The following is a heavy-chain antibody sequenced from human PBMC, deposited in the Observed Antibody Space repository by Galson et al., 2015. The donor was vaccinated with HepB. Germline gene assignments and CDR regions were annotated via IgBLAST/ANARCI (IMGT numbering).Heavy chain of an antibody. J-gene: IGHJ3*02. CDR1: GGSISSSSYY. Sequence: QVQLQESGPGLVKPSETLSLTCTVSGGSISSSSYYWGWIRQPPGKGLEWIGSIYYSGSTYYNPSLKSRVTMSGDTPKNHFYLKLRAVTAADTAVYYCARTYGSGSYGGDDAFDIWVQGTMVTVSS. D-gene: IGHD3-10*01. CDR2: IYYSGST. V-gene: IGHV4-39*07. CDR3: ARTYGSGSYGGDDAFDI.